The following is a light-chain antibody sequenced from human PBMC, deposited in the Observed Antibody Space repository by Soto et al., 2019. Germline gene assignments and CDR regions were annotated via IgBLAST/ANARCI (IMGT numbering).Light chain of an antibody. J-gene: IGKJ1*01. V-gene: IGKV1-39*01. CDR3: QQSYSTLTWT. Sequence: DIQMTQSPSSLSASVGNRVTITCRASQSSSTYLNWYQKKPGKAPNLLIYDASRLQSGVPSRFSGSGSGTDFTLTISSLQPEDFATYYCQQSYSTLTWTFGQGTKVDIK. CDR2: DAS. CDR1: QSSSTY.